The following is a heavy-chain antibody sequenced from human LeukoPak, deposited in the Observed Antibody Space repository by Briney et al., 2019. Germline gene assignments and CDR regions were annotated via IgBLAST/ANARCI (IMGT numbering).Heavy chain of an antibody. D-gene: IGHD5-24*01. J-gene: IGHJ4*02. Sequence: ASVKVSCKASGGTFSSYAISWLRQAPGQGLEWMGGIIPIFGTANYAQKFQGRVTFTTDESTSTAYMELSSLRSEDTAVYYCARVRRDGYNYPLDYWGQGTLVTVPS. CDR3: ARVRRDGYNYPLDY. CDR2: IIPIFGTA. V-gene: IGHV1-69*05. CDR1: GGTFSSYA.